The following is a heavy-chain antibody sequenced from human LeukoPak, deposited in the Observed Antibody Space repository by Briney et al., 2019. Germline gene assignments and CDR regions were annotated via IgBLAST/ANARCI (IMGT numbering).Heavy chain of an antibody. J-gene: IGHJ6*03. Sequence: TGRSLRLSCAASGFTFSSYGMHWVRQAPGKGLEWVAVIWYGGSNKYYADSVKGRFTISRDNSKNMLYLQMNSLRAEDTAVYYCAKSIYYYYMDVWGKGTTVTVSS. CDR1: GFTFSSYG. CDR2: IWYGGSNK. V-gene: IGHV3-33*08. CDR3: AKSIYYYYMDV.